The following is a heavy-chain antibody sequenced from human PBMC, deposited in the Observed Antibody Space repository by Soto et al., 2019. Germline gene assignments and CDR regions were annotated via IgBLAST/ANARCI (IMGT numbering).Heavy chain of an antibody. Sequence: EVQLVESGGGLVQPGGSLRLSCAASGFTFSSYWMSWVRQAPGKGLEWVANIKQDGSEKYYVDSVKGRFTISRDNAKNSLYLQMNSLRAEDTAVYYCARDPHYYYGSGSYLTAGWFDPWGQGTLVTVSS. J-gene: IGHJ5*02. CDR2: IKQDGSEK. CDR3: ARDPHYYYGSGSYLTAGWFDP. V-gene: IGHV3-7*01. CDR1: GFTFSSYW. D-gene: IGHD3-10*01.